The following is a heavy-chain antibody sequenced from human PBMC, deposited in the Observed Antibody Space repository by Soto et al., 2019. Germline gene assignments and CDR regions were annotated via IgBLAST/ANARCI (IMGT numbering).Heavy chain of an antibody. CDR3: ARSNYRGWFDP. J-gene: IGHJ5*02. CDR2: IYYSGNT. D-gene: IGHD1-7*01. CDR1: GDSITSNYW. Sequence: SETLSLTCAVSGDSITSNYWWGWIRQPPGKGLEWIGYIYYSGNTFYNPSLKSRVTMSVDTSKNQFSLNVNSVTAVDTAVYYCARSNYRGWFDPWGQGTLVTVSS. V-gene: IGHV4-28*01.